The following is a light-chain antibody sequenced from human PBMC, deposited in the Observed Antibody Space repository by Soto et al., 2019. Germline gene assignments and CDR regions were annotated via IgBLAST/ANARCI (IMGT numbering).Light chain of an antibody. J-gene: IGLJ3*02. CDR3: AAWDESLSGWV. CDR1: SSNIGSYP. Sequence: QSVLTQPPSASVTPGQRVAISCSGSSSNIGSYPVNWYQQLPGTAPKLLIHTATQRPSGVPDRFSGSKSGTSASLAISGLQSEDEADYYCAAWDESLSGWVFGGGTKLTVL. V-gene: IGLV1-44*01. CDR2: TAT.